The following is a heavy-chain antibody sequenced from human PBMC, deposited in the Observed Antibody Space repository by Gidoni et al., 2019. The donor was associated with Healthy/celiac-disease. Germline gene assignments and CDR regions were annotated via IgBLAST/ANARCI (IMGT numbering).Heavy chain of an antibody. CDR1: GFTLDDYA. CDR3: AKGGDYYDSSGYYYRGGFDY. V-gene: IGHV3-9*01. CDR2: ISWNSGSI. Sequence: EVQLVESGGGLVQPGRSLRLSCAASGFTLDDYAIHWVRQAPGKGLEWVSGISWNSGSIGYADSVKGRFTISRDNAKNSLYLQMNSLRAEDTALYYCAKGGDYYDSSGYYYRGGFDYWGQGTLVTVSS. D-gene: IGHD3-22*01. J-gene: IGHJ4*02.